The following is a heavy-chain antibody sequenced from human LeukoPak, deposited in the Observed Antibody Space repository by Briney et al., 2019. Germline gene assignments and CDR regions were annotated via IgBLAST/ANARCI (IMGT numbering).Heavy chain of an antibody. CDR1: GYTFTSYG. Sequence: ASVKVSCKASGYTFTSYGISWVRQAPGQGLEWMGWISAYNGNTNYAQKLQGRVTMTTDTSTSTAYMELRSLRSDDTAVYYCARLDAWTGYSDAFDIWGQGTMVTVSS. CDR3: ARLDAWTGYSDAFDI. D-gene: IGHD3/OR15-3a*01. J-gene: IGHJ3*02. V-gene: IGHV1-18*01. CDR2: ISAYNGNT.